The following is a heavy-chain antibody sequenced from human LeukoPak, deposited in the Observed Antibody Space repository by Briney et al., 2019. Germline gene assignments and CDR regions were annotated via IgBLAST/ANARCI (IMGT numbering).Heavy chain of an antibody. J-gene: IGHJ4*02. D-gene: IGHD3-10*01. Sequence: PGRSLRLSCTASGFTFGDYAMSWFRQAPGKGLECVAFIKSKVYGGTTKYAASVKGRFTVSRDDSKTTAYLQMDSLKNEDTAVYYCTRTIVGGYGYFDYWGQGALVTVSS. CDR2: IKSKVYGGTT. CDR3: TRTIVGGYGYFDY. CDR1: GFTFGDYA. V-gene: IGHV3-49*03.